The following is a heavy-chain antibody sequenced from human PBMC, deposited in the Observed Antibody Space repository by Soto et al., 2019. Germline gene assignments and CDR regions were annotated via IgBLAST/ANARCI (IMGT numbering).Heavy chain of an antibody. V-gene: IGHV3-30-3*01. CDR2: ISYDGSNK. CDR1: EFTFSSYA. Sequence: VGSLIHSCAASEFTFSSYAMHWVRQAPGRGLEWVAVISYDGSNKYYADSVKGRFTISRDNSKNTLYLQMNSLRAEDTAVYYCARDPRSESSGYFDYWGQGTLVTVSS. J-gene: IGHJ4*02. D-gene: IGHD3-22*01. CDR3: ARDPRSESSGYFDY.